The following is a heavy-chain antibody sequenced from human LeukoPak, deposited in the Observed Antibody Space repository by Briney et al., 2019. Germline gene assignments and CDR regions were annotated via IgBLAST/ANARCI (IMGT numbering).Heavy chain of an antibody. CDR1: VGTFSSYA. V-gene: IGHV1-69*13. CDR3: ASYRLKDRGWFDP. J-gene: IGHJ5*02. D-gene: IGHD3-16*02. Sequence: ASVKVSCKASVGTFSSYAISGVRQAPGQGLEWMGGIIPIFGTANYAQKFQGRVTITADESTSTAYMELSSLRSEDTAVYYCASYRLKDRGWFDPWGQGTLVTVSS. CDR2: IIPIFGTA.